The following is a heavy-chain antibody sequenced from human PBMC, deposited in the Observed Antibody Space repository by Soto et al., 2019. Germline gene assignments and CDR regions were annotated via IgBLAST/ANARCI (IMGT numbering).Heavy chain of an antibody. V-gene: IGHV3-33*01. J-gene: IGHJ4*02. CDR1: GFTYSSYG. Sequence: ESGGGVVQPGRSLRLSCAVSGFTYSSYGMHWVRQAPGKGLGWVAVIWYDGSNKYYADSVKGRFIISRDDSKNTLSLQMNSLRAEDTAVYYCARDSAWLFDSWGQGTLVTVSS. CDR3: ARDSAWLFDS. CDR2: IWYDGSNK. D-gene: IGHD5-12*01.